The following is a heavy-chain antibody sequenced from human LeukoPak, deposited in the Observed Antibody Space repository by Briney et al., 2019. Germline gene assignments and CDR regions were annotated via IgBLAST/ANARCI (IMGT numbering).Heavy chain of an antibody. J-gene: IGHJ4*02. CDR3: AKDISTMIRGVYVD. D-gene: IGHD3-10*01. V-gene: IGHV3-9*01. Sequence: GGSLRLSCAASGFTFDGYAMHWVRQAPGKGLEWVSGISWNSGSIGYADSVKGRFTISRDNAKNSLYLQMNSLRAEDTALYYCAKDISTMIRGVYVDWGQGTLVTVSS. CDR2: ISWNSGSI. CDR1: GFTFDGYA.